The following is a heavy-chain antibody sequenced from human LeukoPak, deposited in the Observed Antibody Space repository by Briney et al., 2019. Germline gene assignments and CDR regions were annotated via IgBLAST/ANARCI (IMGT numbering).Heavy chain of an antibody. CDR2: IYYSGST. Sequence: SQTLSLTCTVSGGSISSGGYYWSWIRHHPGKGLEWIGYIYYSGSTYYNPSLKSRVTISVDTSKNQFSLKLSSVTAADTAVYYCARGNVVVVAATIGFWFDPWGQGTLVTVSS. J-gene: IGHJ5*02. V-gene: IGHV4-31*03. CDR3: ARGNVVVVAATIGFWFDP. CDR1: GGSISSGGYY. D-gene: IGHD2-15*01.